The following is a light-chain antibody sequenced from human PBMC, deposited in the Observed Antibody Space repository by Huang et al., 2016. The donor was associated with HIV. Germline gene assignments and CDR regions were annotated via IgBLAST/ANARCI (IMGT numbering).Light chain of an antibody. V-gene: IGKV1-9*01. Sequence: IQLTQSPSSLSASVGDRVTITGRASQDIISYLAWYQQKPGKAPKLLIYAASTLESGVPSRFSCSGSGTDFTLTINNLQPEDFATYYCLQLNTYPGTFGPGTNVDV. CDR3: LQLNTYPGT. J-gene: IGKJ3*01. CDR1: QDIISY. CDR2: AAS.